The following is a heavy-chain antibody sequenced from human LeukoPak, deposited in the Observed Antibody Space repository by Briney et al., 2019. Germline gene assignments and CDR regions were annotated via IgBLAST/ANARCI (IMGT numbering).Heavy chain of an antibody. Sequence: GGSLRLSCAASGFTFSSSWMHWVRQAPGKGLVWVSRIKSDGSGATYADSVKGRFTISRDNAKNSLYLQMNSLRAEDTVVYYCARDQYSSGSRDYFDYWGQGTLVTVSS. D-gene: IGHD6-19*01. CDR2: IKSDGSGA. J-gene: IGHJ4*02. V-gene: IGHV3-74*03. CDR1: GFTFSSSW. CDR3: ARDQYSSGSRDYFDY.